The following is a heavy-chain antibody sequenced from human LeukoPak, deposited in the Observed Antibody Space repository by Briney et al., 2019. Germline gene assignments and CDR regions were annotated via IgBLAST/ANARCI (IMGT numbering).Heavy chain of an antibody. V-gene: IGHV3-15*01. J-gene: IGHJ3*01. CDR1: GFSFTNAW. D-gene: IGHD6-6*01. CDR3: ATPTPRRTYFAGDSFDF. Sequence: KPGGSLRLSCAASGFSFTNAWMTWGRQAPGKGLEWVVRIKRTSDGGTKEYAEPVEGRFTISRDDSRNTLYLQMNSLKIEDTALYYCATPTPRRTYFAGDSFDFWGQGTMVIVSP. CDR2: IKRTSDGGTK.